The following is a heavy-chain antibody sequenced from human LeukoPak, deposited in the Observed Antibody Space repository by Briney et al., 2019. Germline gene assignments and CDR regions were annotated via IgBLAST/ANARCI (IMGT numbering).Heavy chain of an antibody. CDR3: ARQWRYCSSTSCPNWFDP. CDR1: GGSISSYY. Sequence: PSETLSLTCTVSGGSISSYYWSWIRQPPGKGLEWIGYIYTSGSTNYNPSLKSRVTISVDTSKNQFSLKLSSVTAADTAVYYCARQWRYCSSTSCPNWFDPRGQGTLVTVSS. D-gene: IGHD2-2*01. V-gene: IGHV4-4*09. J-gene: IGHJ5*02. CDR2: IYTSGST.